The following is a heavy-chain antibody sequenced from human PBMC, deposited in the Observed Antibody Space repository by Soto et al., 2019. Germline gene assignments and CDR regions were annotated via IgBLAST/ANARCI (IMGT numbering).Heavy chain of an antibody. CDR3: AKPRTTVTTSFDY. CDR1: GFTFGAHP. D-gene: IGHD4-17*01. V-gene: IGHV3-23*01. CDR2: ISGYGGST. J-gene: IGHJ4*02. Sequence: EVQLLESGGGLVQPGGSLTVSCAASGFTFGAHPMSWVRLAPGKGLEWVSTISGYGGSTYYPDSLKGRFIISRDNSKNTLYLQINTLRAEDTAIYFCAKPRTTVTTSFDYWGQGTLVTVSS.